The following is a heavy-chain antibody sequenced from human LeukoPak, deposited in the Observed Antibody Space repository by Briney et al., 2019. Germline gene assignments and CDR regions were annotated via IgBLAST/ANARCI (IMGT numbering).Heavy chain of an antibody. V-gene: IGHV3-23*01. Sequence: GGSLRLSCAASGFTFSSYAMSWVRQAPGKGLEWVSAISGSGGSTYYADSVKGRFTISRDNSKNTLYLQMNSLRAEDTAVYYRARSIAAAGTCLNYWGQGTLVTVSS. CDR1: GFTFSSYA. D-gene: IGHD6-13*01. J-gene: IGHJ4*02. CDR2: ISGSGGST. CDR3: ARSIAAAGTCLNY.